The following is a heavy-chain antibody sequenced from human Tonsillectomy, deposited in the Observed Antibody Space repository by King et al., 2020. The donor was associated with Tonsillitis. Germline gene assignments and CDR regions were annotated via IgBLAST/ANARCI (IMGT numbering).Heavy chain of an antibody. V-gene: IGHV3-23*04. CDR2: ISGSGGST. D-gene: IGHD4-17*01. Sequence: VQLVESGGGLVQPGGSLRLSCAASGFTFSSYAMSWVRQAPGKGLEWVSAISGSGGSTYYADSVKGRFTISRDNSKNTLYLQMNSLRAEDTAVYYCAKERLRLRSLYPSMDVWGQGTTVTGSS. CDR3: AKERLRLRSLYPSMDV. CDR1: GFTFSSYA. J-gene: IGHJ6*02.